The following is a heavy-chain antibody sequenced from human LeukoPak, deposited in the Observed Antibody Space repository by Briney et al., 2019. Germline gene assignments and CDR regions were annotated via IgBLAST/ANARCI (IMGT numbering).Heavy chain of an antibody. CDR1: RFTFSNYA. CDR2: IRSKTYGGTT. CDR3: TRDRGYSYSWYFDS. D-gene: IGHD5-18*01. J-gene: IGHJ4*02. Sequence: PGGSLRLSCAASRFTFSNYAMSWVRQAPGKGLEWVGFIRSKTYGGTTEYAASVKGRFTISRDDSKSIAYLQVNSLKSEDTAVYYCTRDRGYSYSWYFDSWGQGTLVTVSS. V-gene: IGHV3-49*04.